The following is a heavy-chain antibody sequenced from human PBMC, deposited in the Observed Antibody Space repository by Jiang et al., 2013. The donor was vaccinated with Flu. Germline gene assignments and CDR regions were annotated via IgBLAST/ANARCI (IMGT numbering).Heavy chain of an antibody. Sequence: RLSCAASGFTFSDYYMSWIRQAPGKGLEWVSYISSSGSTIYYADSVKGRFTISRDNAKNSLYLQMNSLRAEDTAVYYCASSVVTPIFDYWGQGTLVTVSS. J-gene: IGHJ4*02. V-gene: IGHV3-11*01. CDR3: ASSVVTPIFDY. CDR1: GFTFSDYY. CDR2: ISSSGSTI. D-gene: IGHD4-23*01.